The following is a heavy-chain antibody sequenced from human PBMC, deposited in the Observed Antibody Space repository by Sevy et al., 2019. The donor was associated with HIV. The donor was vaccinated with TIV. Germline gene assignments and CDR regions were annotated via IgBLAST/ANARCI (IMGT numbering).Heavy chain of an antibody. Sequence: GGSLRLSCAASGFTFDDYAMHWVRQAPGKGLEWVSGISWNSGSIGYADSVKGRFTISRDNAKNSLYLQMNSLRADDTALYYCAKDRAAAGLYYFDYWGQGTLVTVSS. CDR2: ISWNSGSI. V-gene: IGHV3-9*01. CDR1: GFTFDDYA. J-gene: IGHJ4*02. CDR3: AKDRAAAGLYYFDY. D-gene: IGHD6-13*01.